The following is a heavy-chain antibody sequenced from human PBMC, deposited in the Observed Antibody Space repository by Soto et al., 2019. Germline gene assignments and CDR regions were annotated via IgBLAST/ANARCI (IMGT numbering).Heavy chain of an antibody. CDR1: GYNFNNNW. CDR3: ARLRSLPFTIKSGNVFDY. Sequence: GGSLKISCTASGYNFNNNWIGWVRETPGKGLEWMGRIEPSDTYIDYTPSFKGHVTISSDKSTKTIYLQWSSLKASDTAMYYCARLRSLPFTIKSGNVFDYWGQGALVTVS. CDR2: IEPSDTYI. J-gene: IGHJ4*02. D-gene: IGHD1-1*01. V-gene: IGHV5-10-1*01.